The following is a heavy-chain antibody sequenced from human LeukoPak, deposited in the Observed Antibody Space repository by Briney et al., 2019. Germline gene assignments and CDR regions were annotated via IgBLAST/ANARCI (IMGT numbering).Heavy chain of an antibody. V-gene: IGHV3-23*01. CDR1: GFTFSIYA. Sequence: GGSLRLSCAASGFTFSIYAMSWVRQTPGKGLEWVSSITSRDGTTYYADSVKGRFTISRDNSENTLYLQMNSLRAKDSALYYCARDRPNYYGSDGHYYRRDGDYWGQGTLVTVSS. CDR2: ITSRDGTT. J-gene: IGHJ4*02. D-gene: IGHD3-22*01. CDR3: ARDRPNYYGSDGHYYRRDGDY.